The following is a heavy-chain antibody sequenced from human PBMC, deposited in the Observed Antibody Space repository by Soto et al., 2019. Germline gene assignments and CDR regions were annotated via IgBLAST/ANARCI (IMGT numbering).Heavy chain of an antibody. D-gene: IGHD2-15*01. Sequence: EVQLVESGGGLVQPGRSLRLSCAASGFTFDDYAMHWVRQAPGKGLEWVSGISWNSGSIGYADSVKGRFTISRDNAKNSLYLQMNSLRAEDTALYYCAKDVRDFEELAATSSCDYWGQGTLVTVSS. CDR3: AKDVRDFEELAATSSCDY. V-gene: IGHV3-9*01. CDR1: GFTFDDYA. CDR2: ISWNSGSI. J-gene: IGHJ4*02.